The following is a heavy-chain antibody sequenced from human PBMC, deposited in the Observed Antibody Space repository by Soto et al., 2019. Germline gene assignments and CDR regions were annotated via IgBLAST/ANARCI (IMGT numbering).Heavy chain of an antibody. J-gene: IGHJ4*02. V-gene: IGHV1-2*04. CDR3: ARGGIVVVPAPHLFDY. D-gene: IGHD2-2*01. CDR1: GYTFTGYY. Sequence: ASVKVSCKASGYTFTGYYMHWVRQAPGQRLEWMGWINTNSGGTNYAQKFQGWVTMTRDTSISTAYMELSRLRSDDTAVYYCARGGIVVVPAPHLFDYWGQGTLVTVSS. CDR2: INTNSGGT.